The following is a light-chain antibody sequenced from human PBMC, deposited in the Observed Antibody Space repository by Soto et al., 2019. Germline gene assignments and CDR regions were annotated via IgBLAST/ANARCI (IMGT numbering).Light chain of an antibody. Sequence: QPVLTQPPSVSGAPGQRVTISCTGSSSNIGAGYDVHWYQQLPGTAPKLLIYGNSNRPSGVPDRFPGSKSGTSASLAITGLQAEDEADYYCQSYDSSLSVVFGGGTKVTVL. V-gene: IGLV1-40*01. CDR2: GNS. CDR3: QSYDSSLSVV. J-gene: IGLJ2*01. CDR1: SSNIGAGYD.